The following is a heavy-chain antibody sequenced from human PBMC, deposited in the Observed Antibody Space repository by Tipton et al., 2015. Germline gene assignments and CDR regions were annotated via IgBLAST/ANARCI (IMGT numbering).Heavy chain of an antibody. V-gene: IGHV4-38-2*02. CDR1: AYSISSDYY. CDR3: ARDLEHGMDV. J-gene: IGHJ6*02. Sequence: TLSLTCAVSAYSISSDYYWGWIRQPPGKGLEWIGTMYIVGGGGTYYNPSLKSRITISLNTSKNQFSLKMSSVTAADTAVYFCARDLEHGMDVWGQGTTVTVS. CDR2: MYIVGGGGT.